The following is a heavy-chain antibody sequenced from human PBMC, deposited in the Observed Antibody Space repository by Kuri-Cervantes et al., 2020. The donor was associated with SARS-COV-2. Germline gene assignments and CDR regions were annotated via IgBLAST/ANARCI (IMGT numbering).Heavy chain of an antibody. J-gene: IGHJ6*02. Sequence: GESLKISCAASGFTFSDYYMSWIRQAPGKGLEWVANIKQDGSEKYYVDSVKGRFTISRDNAKNSLYLQMNSLRAEDTAVYYCARAPRLRWRAEYYYYYYGMDVWGQGTTVTVSS. V-gene: IGHV3-7*05. D-gene: IGHD2-15*01. CDR3: ARAPRLRWRAEYYYYYYGMDV. CDR1: GFTFSDYY. CDR2: IKQDGSEK.